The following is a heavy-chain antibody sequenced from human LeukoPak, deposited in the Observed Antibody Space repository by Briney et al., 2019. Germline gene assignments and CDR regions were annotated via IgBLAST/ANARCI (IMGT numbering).Heavy chain of an antibody. CDR3: ARDLSSTSNWEFDF. CDR2: INCNSGGT. Sequence: AASVKVSCKASGYIFTDYFLHWVRQAPGQGPEWMGRINCNSGGTMYAQNLQGRVTMTRVTSITTAYMELSGLPSDDTAVYYCARDLSSTSNWEFDFWGRGTLVTVSS. V-gene: IGHV1-2*06. CDR1: GYIFTDYF. D-gene: IGHD1-1*01. J-gene: IGHJ4*02.